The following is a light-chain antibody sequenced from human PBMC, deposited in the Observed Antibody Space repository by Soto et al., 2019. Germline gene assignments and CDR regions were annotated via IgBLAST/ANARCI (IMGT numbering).Light chain of an antibody. V-gene: IGKV1-12*02. Sequence: DIQMPQSPSSLSASVGDSVKITCLASQGINSWLAWYQQRSGKAPTLLIYAASTLQSGVPSRFSGSGFGTDFTLTISSLQAEDFASYYCQQLRSYPSTFGGGTKVDI. CDR2: AAS. J-gene: IGKJ4*01. CDR1: QGINSW. CDR3: QQLRSYPST.